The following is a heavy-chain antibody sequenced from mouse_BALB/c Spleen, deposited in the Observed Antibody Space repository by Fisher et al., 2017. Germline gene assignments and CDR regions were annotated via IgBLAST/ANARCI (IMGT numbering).Heavy chain of an antibody. CDR3: ARDLVLYYYAMDY. D-gene: IGHD2-2*01. J-gene: IGHJ4*01. Sequence: RFTISRDNSQSILYLQMNTLRAEDSATYYCARDLVLYYYAMDYWGQGTSVTVSS. V-gene: IGHV7-3*02.